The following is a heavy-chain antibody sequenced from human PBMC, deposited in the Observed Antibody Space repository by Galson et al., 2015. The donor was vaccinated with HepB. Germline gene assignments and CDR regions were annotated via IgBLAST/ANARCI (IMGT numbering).Heavy chain of an antibody. CDR1: GFTFSSYA. V-gene: IGHV3-23*01. CDR2: ISGSGGST. Sequence: SLRLSCAASGFTFSSYAMSWVRQAPGKGLEWVSAISGSGGSTYYADSVKGRFTISRDNSKNTLYLQMNSLRAEDTAVYYCAKDQIPYSSSWGLDYWGQGTLVTVSS. D-gene: IGHD6-13*01. CDR3: AKDQIPYSSSWGLDY. J-gene: IGHJ4*02.